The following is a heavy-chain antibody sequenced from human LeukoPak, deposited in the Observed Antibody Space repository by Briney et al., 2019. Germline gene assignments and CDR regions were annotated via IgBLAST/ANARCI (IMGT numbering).Heavy chain of an antibody. J-gene: IGHJ5*02. D-gene: IGHD6-13*01. CDR3: ARKQGRIAAAGWFDP. CDR2: IYHSGST. CDR1: GGSISSGSYY. V-gene: IGHV4-61*02. Sequence: SQTLSLTCTVSGGSISSGSYYWSWIRQPAGKGLEWIGGIYHSGSTYYNPSLKSRVTISVDTSKNQFSLKLSSVTAADTAVYYCARKQGRIAAAGWFDPWGQGTLVTVSS.